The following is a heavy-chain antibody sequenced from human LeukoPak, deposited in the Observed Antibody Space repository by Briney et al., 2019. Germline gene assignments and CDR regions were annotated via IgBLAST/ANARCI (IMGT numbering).Heavy chain of an antibody. V-gene: IGHV4-31*03. CDR2: IYYSGST. CDR1: GGSISSGGYY. D-gene: IGHD3-16*01. CDR3: AREAGLGLYYYYGMDV. J-gene: IGHJ6*02. Sequence: SETLSLTCTVSGGSISSGGYYWSWIRQHPGKGLEWIGYIYYSGSTYYNPSLKSRVTISVDTSKNQLSLKLSSVTAADTAVYYCAREAGLGLYYYYGMDVWGQGTTVTVSS.